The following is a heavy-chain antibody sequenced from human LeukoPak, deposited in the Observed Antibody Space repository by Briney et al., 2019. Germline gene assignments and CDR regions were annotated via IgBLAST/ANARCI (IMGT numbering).Heavy chain of an antibody. CDR3: AKNGDRGAYCTGGTCYPYFYYYMDV. J-gene: IGHJ6*03. CDR1: GFTFDDYA. Sequence: TGGSLRLSCAASGFTFDDYAMHWVRQAPGKGLEWVSGISWNSGSIAYADSVKGRFTISRDNSKNTLYLQMNSLRAEDTAIYYCAKNGDRGAYCTGGTCYPYFYYYMDVWGKGTTVTI. D-gene: IGHD2-15*01. V-gene: IGHV3-9*01. CDR2: ISWNSGSI.